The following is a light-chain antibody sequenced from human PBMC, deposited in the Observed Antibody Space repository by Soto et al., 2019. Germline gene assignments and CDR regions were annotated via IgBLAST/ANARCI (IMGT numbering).Light chain of an antibody. CDR1: QSVSSY. CDR3: QHRSDWPLT. CDR2: DTS. V-gene: IGKV3-11*01. Sequence: EIVLTQSPATLSLSPGDRATLSCRASQSVSSYLAWYQQKPGQAPRLLIYDTSNRATGIPARFSGSGSGTDFTLTISSLEPEDFAVYYCQHRSDWPLTFGRGTKVEIK. J-gene: IGKJ4*01.